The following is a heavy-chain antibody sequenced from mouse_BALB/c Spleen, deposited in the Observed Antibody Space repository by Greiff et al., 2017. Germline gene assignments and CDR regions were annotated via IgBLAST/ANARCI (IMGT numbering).Heavy chain of an antibody. J-gene: IGHJ2*01. CDR3: ARQSAYGLDY. V-gene: IGHV5-6*01. CDR1: GFTFSSYG. D-gene: IGHD1-1*01. Sequence: EVKVVESGGDLVKPGGSLKLSCAASGFTFSSYGMSWVRQTPDKRLEWVATISSGGSYTYYPDSVKGRFTISRDNAKNILYLQMSSLKSEDTAMYYCARQSAYGLDYWGQGTTLTVSS. CDR2: ISSGGSYT.